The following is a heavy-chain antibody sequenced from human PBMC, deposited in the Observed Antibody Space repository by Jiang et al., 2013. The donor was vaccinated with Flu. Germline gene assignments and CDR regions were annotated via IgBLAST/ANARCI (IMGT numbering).Heavy chain of an antibody. CDR1: GYTFTSYA. Sequence: GYTFTSYAMHWVRQAPGQRLEWMGWINAGNGNTKYSQKFQGRVTITRDTSASTAYMELSSLRSEDTAVYYCARAYSSGWYDYWGQGTLVTVSS. J-gene: IGHJ4*02. CDR3: ARAYSSGWYDY. V-gene: IGHV1-3*01. D-gene: IGHD6-13*01. CDR2: INAGNGNT.